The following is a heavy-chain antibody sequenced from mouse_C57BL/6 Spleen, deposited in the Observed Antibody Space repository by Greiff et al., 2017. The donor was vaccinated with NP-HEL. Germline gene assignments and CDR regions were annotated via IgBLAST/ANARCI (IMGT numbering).Heavy chain of an antibody. CDR1: GYTFTSYW. Sequence: QVQLQQPGAELVRPGSSVKLSCKASGYTFTSYWMPWVKQRPIQGLEWIGNIDPSDSDTHYNQKFKDKATLTVDKSSSTAYMQRSSLTSEDSAVYYCARFWEDYDGFDYWGQGTTLTVSA. D-gene: IGHD2-4*01. CDR3: ARFWEDYDGFDY. CDR2: IDPSDSDT. V-gene: IGHV1-52*01. J-gene: IGHJ2*01.